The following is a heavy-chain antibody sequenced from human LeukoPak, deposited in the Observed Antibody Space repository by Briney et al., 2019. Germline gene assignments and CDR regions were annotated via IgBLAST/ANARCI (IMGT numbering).Heavy chain of an antibody. CDR3: ARGRGSTRKTVPNWFDP. Sequence: PSETLSLTCSVSGGSISSSSFYWGWIRQPPGKGLEWIGSISYTGSTYYNPSLKSRVTISVDTSKNQFSLKLSSVTAADTAVYYCARGRGSTRKTVPNWFDPWGQGTLVTVSS. CDR2: ISYTGST. D-gene: IGHD6-13*01. J-gene: IGHJ5*02. CDR1: GGSISSSSFY. V-gene: IGHV4-39*07.